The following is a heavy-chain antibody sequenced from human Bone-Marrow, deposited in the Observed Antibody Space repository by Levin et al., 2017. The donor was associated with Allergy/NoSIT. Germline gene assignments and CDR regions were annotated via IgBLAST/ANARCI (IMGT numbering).Heavy chain of an antibody. CDR1: GYSLTVSY. Sequence: GESLKVSCKASGYSLTVSYMHWVRQAPGQGLEWMAIISPRGIITSLAQKFQGRVTVTRDTSTNTLYLDLSGLTSEDTAVYYCAKEGTTGAAYTQWGQGTLVTVSS. J-gene: IGHJ4*02. D-gene: IGHD1-1*01. CDR2: ISPRGIIT. V-gene: IGHV1-46*01. CDR3: AKEGTTGAAYTQ.